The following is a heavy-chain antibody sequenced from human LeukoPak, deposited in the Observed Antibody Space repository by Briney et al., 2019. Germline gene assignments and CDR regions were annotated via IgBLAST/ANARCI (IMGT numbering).Heavy chain of an antibody. CDR3: AKEISYYDFSAP. V-gene: IGHV3-23*01. CDR2: ISGSGGTT. Sequence: GGSLRLSCAASGFTFSSYALSWVRQAPGKGLDWVLAISGSGGTTYYADSVKGRFTISRDNSKNTLYLQLNSLRAEDTAVYYCAKEISYYDFSAPWGQGTLVIVSS. D-gene: IGHD3-3*01. CDR1: GFTFSSYA. J-gene: IGHJ5*02.